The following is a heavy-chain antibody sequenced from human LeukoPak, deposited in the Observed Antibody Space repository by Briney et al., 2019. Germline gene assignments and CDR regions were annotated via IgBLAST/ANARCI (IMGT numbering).Heavy chain of an antibody. CDR1: GFSVSSYY. V-gene: IGHV3-66*01. CDR3: AKGFKMDRRSYSYYYDMGV. D-gene: IGHD2-2*03. CDR2: IYSGGST. J-gene: IGHJ6*02. Sequence: GGSLRLSCAASGFSVSSYYMSWVRQAPGKGLEWVSVIYSGGSTSYADSVKGRFTISRDNSKNTLYLQMNSLRAGDTAEYYCAKGFKMDRRSYSYYYDMGVWGQGTTVTVSS.